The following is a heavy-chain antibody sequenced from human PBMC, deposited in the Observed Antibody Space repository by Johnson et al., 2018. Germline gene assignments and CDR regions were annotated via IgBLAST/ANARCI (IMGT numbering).Heavy chain of an antibody. J-gene: IGHJ6*03. CDR1: GFTFSSYG. CDR3: AKGLAPAPISYYYYYMDV. D-gene: IGHD2-2*01. CDR2: ISGSSGTT. V-gene: IGHV3-23*04. Sequence: QLVQSGGGVVQPGRSLRLSCAASGFTFSSYGMHWVRQAPGKGLEWVSTISGSSGTTYYADSVKGRFTISRDDSKSTLYLQMNRLRAEDTAVFYCAKGLAPAPISYYYYYMDVWGKGTTVTVSS.